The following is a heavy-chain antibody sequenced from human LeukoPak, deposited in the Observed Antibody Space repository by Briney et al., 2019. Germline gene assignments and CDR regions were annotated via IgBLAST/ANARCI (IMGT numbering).Heavy chain of an antibody. D-gene: IGHD6-19*01. Sequence: SETLSLTCTVSGGSISSSSYYWGWIRQPPGKGLEWIGSIYYSGSTYYNPSLKSRVTISVDTSKNQFSLKLSSVTAADTAVYYCARHRGIAVAGTSGGGGTLDSDYWGQGTLVTVSS. V-gene: IGHV4-39*01. CDR2: IYYSGST. CDR3: ARHRGIAVAGTSGGGGTLDSDY. J-gene: IGHJ4*02. CDR1: GGSISSSSYY.